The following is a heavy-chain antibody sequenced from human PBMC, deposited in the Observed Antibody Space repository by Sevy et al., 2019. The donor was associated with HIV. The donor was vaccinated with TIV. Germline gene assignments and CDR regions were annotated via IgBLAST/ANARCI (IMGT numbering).Heavy chain of an antibody. D-gene: IGHD5-12*01. CDR3: AAGLRIWYFDL. Sequence: ASVKVSCKASGYTFTRYSIHWVRQAPGQRLEWMGWINTDNGNTEYSQKFQGRVTITRDTSASTAYLDLGRLISEDTAVYYCAAGLRIWYFDLWGRGSLVTVSS. CDR1: GYTFTRYS. CDR2: INTDNGNT. V-gene: IGHV1-3*04. J-gene: IGHJ2*01.